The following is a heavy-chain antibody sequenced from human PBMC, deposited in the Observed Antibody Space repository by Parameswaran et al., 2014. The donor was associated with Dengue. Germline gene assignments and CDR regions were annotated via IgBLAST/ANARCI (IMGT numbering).Heavy chain of an antibody. Sequence: RWIRQPPGKGLEWVSYITSISGYTNYADSVRGRFTISRDNSKNSVFLQMSSLRVEDTAIYYCARSLRQQVVVYGFDVWGQGATVTVSS. CDR2: ITSISGYT. D-gene: IGHD6-13*01. V-gene: IGHV3-11*06. J-gene: IGHJ6*02. CDR3: ARSLRQQVVVYGFDV.